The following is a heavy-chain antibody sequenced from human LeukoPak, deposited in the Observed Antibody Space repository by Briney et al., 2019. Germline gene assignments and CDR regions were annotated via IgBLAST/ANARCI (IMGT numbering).Heavy chain of an antibody. CDR2: ISYDGSNK. Sequence: GGSLRLSCAASEFTFSSYGMHWVRQAPGKGLEWVAVISYDGSNKYYADSVKGRFTISRDNSKNTLYLQMNSLRAEDTAVYYCAKDRLDIVVVPDNYYYYGMDVWSQGTTVTVSS. CDR3: AKDRLDIVVVPDNYYYYGMDV. J-gene: IGHJ6*02. D-gene: IGHD2-2*03. CDR1: EFTFSSYG. V-gene: IGHV3-30*18.